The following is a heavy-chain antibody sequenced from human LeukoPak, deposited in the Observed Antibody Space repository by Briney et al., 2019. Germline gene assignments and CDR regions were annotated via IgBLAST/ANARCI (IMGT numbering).Heavy chain of an antibody. CDR2: IKQDGSEK. Sequence: GGSLRLSCAASGFTSSSYWISWVRQAPGNGLEWVANIKQDGSEKYYVDSVKGRFTISRDNAKNSLYLQMNSLRAEDAAVYYCARLSSGWCDYWGHGTLVTVSS. CDR3: ARLSSGWCDY. J-gene: IGHJ5*01. V-gene: IGHV3-7*01. CDR1: GFTSSSYW. D-gene: IGHD3-22*01.